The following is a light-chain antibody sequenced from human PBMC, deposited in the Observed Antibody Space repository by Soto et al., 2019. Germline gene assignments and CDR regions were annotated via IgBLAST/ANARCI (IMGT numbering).Light chain of an antibody. J-gene: IGKJ1*01. V-gene: IGKV3-11*01. CDR1: QRVGGY. CDR3: QQCTVWPWP. CDR2: DTS. Sequence: EVVLTQSPATLSLSPGQRATLSCRASQRVGGYFAWYQQKPGQSPRVLIYDTSSRATGIPTGFSGSGSGTDFTLHISSLEPEDSDVYFCQQCTVWPWPFGQGTKGEIK.